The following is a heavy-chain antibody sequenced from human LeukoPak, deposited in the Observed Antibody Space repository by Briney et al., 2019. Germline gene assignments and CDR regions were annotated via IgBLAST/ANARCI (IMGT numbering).Heavy chain of an antibody. D-gene: IGHD5-18*01. J-gene: IGHJ4*02. V-gene: IGHV5-51*01. CDR1: GYSFTSYW. CDR3: ARPRYSYAMYYFDY. CDR2: IYPGDSDT. Sequence: GESLKISCKGSGYSFTSYWIGWVRQMPGEGLEWIGIIYPGDSDTRHSPSFQGQVTISADKSISTAYLQWSSLKASDTAMYYCARPRYSYAMYYFDYWGQGTLVTVSS.